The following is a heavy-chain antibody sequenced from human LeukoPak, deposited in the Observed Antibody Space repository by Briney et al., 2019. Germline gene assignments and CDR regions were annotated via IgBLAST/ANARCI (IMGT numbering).Heavy chain of an antibody. J-gene: IGHJ4*02. CDR1: AGSFSGYY. CDR3: ARRSAPIYCSYASCYEIDY. D-gene: IGHD2-2*01. V-gene: IGHV4-34*01. Sequence: KPSETLSLTCAVYAGSFSGYYWSWIRQPPGKGLEWIGEINHSGSTNYNPSLKSRVTISVDTSKNQFSLKLSSVTAADTAVYYCARRSAPIYCSYASCYEIDYWGQGTLVTVSS. CDR2: INHSGST.